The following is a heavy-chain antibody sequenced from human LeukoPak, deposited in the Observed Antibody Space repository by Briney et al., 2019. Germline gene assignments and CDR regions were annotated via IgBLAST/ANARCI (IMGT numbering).Heavy chain of an antibody. Sequence: SETLPLTCAVYGGSFSGYYWRWIRQPPPKGLAWIGEINQSGSTNHNPSLQSRVTISVDTSKNQFSLKLSSVTAADTAVYYCARRSQRRGWLIEGITWFDPWGQGTLVTVST. J-gene: IGHJ5*02. CDR1: GGSFSGYY. D-gene: IGHD6-19*01. CDR2: INQSGST. CDR3: ARRSQRRGWLIEGITWFDP. V-gene: IGHV4-34*01.